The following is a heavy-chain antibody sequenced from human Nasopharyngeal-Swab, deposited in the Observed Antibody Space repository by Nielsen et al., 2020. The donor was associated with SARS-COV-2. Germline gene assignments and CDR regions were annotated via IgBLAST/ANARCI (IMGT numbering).Heavy chain of an antibody. V-gene: IGHV3-15*01. J-gene: IGHJ6*03. CDR1: GFTFSNAW. CDR2: IKSKTDGGTT. Sequence: GESLKISCAASGFTFSNAWMSWVRQAPGKGLEWVGRIKSKTDGGTTDYAAPVKGRFTISRDDSKNTLYLQMNSLKTEDTAVYYCTTDPVFDRYSYGYYYYYYMDVWGKGTTVTVSS. D-gene: IGHD5-18*01. CDR3: TTDPVFDRYSYGYYYYYYMDV.